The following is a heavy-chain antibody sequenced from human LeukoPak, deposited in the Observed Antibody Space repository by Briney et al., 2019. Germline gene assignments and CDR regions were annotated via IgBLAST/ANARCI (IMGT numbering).Heavy chain of an antibody. Sequence: ASVKVSCTASGYTFTGYHMHWVRQAPGQGLEWMGCINPNSGDTNYAQRFQGRVTMSRDTSITTAYMELSSLRSDDTAVFYCARELYGSGTYGFDYWGQGTLVTVSS. CDR3: ARELYGSGTYGFDY. CDR2: INPNSGDT. CDR1: GYTFTGYH. V-gene: IGHV1-2*02. J-gene: IGHJ4*02. D-gene: IGHD3-10*01.